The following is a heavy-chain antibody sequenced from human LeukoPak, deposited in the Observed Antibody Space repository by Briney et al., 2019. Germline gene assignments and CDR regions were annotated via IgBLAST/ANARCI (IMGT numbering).Heavy chain of an antibody. Sequence: SETLSLTCTVSGGSISSSSYYWGWIRQPPGKGLEWIGSIYYSGSTYYNPSLKSRVTISVDTSKNQFSLKLSSVTAADTAVYYCARRGTGTTGAFDIWGQGTMVTVSS. CDR1: GGSISSSSYY. D-gene: IGHD1-1*01. CDR2: IYYSGST. CDR3: ARRGTGTTGAFDI. V-gene: IGHV4-39*01. J-gene: IGHJ3*02.